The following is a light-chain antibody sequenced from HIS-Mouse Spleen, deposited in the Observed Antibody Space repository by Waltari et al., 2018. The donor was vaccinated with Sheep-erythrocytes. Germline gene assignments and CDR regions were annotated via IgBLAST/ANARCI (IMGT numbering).Light chain of an antibody. CDR1: SSDVGGYNY. CDR2: DVS. CDR3: CSYAGSYTFDVV. Sequence: SVSGSPGQSVTISCTGTSSDVGGYNYVSWYQQHPGKAPKLMIYDVSKRPSGVPDRFSGSKSGNTASLTISGLQAEDEADYYCCSYAGSYTFDVVFGGGTKLTVL. J-gene: IGLJ2*01. V-gene: IGLV2-11*01.